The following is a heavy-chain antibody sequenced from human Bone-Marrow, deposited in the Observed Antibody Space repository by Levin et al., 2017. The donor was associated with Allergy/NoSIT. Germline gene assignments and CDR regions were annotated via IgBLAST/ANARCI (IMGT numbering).Heavy chain of an antibody. CDR3: ARVVSGLGPFDI. J-gene: IGHJ3*02. V-gene: IGHV3-23*01. D-gene: IGHD6-25*01. CDR1: GFTFTSYA. Sequence: ETLSLTCAASGFTFTSYAMGWVRQVPGKGLEWVSSISDSGGATYYADSVKGRFTISTDSSKNTLYLQMDSLRGEETALYYCARVVSGLGPFDIWGQGTMVTVSS. CDR2: ISDSGGAT.